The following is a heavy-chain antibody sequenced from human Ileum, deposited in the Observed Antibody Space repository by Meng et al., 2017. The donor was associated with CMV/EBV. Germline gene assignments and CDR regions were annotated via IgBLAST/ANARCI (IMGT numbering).Heavy chain of an antibody. D-gene: IGHD3-16*01. J-gene: IGHJ6*04. Sequence: EVQLVESGGGLVKPGGSLRLSCAASTFTFTNAWMYWVRQAPGQGLEWVGRIKSRTDGGTTEYAAPVKGRFTISRDDSKRTLYLQMDSLKGEDTAVYYCAGFWEDAWGTGTTVTVSS. CDR3: AGFWEDA. V-gene: IGHV3-15*01. CDR1: TFTFTNAW. CDR2: IKSRTDGGTT.